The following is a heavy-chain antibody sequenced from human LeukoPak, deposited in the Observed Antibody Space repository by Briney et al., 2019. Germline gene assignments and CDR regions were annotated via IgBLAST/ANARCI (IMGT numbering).Heavy chain of an antibody. CDR2: IYYSGST. CDR3: ARGVSSSRSPDY. Sequence: PGGSLRLSCAASGFTFSSYAMSWIRQPPGKGLEWIGYIYYSGSTNYNPSLKSRVTISVDTSKNQFSLKLSSVTAADTAVYYCARGVSSSRSPDYWGQGTLVTVSS. D-gene: IGHD6-13*01. J-gene: IGHJ4*02. V-gene: IGHV4-59*01. CDR1: GFTFSSYA.